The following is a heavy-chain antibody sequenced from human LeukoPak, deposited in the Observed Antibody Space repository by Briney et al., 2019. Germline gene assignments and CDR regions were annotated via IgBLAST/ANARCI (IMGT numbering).Heavy chain of an antibody. J-gene: IGHJ4*02. Sequence: GRSLRLSCAASGFTFSSYGMHWVRQAPGKGLEWVAVIWYGGSNKYYADSVKGRFTISRDNSKNTLYLQMNTLRAEDTAVYYCAKDLYYDSSGPFDYWGQGALVTVSS. V-gene: IGHV3-33*06. D-gene: IGHD3-22*01. CDR3: AKDLYYDSSGPFDY. CDR1: GFTFSSYG. CDR2: IWYGGSNK.